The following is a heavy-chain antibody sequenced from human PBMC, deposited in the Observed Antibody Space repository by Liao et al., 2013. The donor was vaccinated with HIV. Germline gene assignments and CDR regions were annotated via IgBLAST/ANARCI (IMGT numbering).Heavy chain of an antibody. V-gene: IGHV4-59*12. CDR1: GGSINSYY. Sequence: QVFLEESGPGLMKPSETLSLTCSVSGGSINSYYWTWIRQPPGKGLEWIGYISYSGSTNYNPSVRSRVTMSVDTSNNQFFLTLKSVTAADTALYYCARVGDCAGDCEDQYFDRWGQGTLVTVSS. CDR3: ARVGDCAGDCEDQYFDR. J-gene: IGHJ4*02. CDR2: ISYSGST. D-gene: IGHD2-21*01.